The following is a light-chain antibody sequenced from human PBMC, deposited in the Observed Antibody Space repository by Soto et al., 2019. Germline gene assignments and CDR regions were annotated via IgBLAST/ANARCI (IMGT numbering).Light chain of an antibody. J-gene: IGKJ3*01. CDR1: QSVNIY. CDR3: QQYGTSPFT. V-gene: IGKV3-20*01. Sequence: EIVMTQSPATLSVSPGERATLSCRASQSVNIYLAWYQQKPGQAPRLLIYGISSRATGIPDRFSGSGSGTDFTLTISRLEPEDFAVYYCQQYGTSPFTFGPGTKVDIK. CDR2: GIS.